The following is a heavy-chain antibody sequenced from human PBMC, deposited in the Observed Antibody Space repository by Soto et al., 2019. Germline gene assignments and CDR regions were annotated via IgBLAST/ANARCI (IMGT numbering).Heavy chain of an antibody. CDR1: GFTFSSYG. V-gene: IGHV3-33*01. Sequence: PGGSLRLSCAASGFTFSSYGMHWVRQAPGKGLEWVAVIWYDGSNKYYADSVKGRFTISRDNSKNTLYLQMNSLRAEDTAVYYCARDISSGYDVNWFDPWGQGTLVTVSS. D-gene: IGHD5-12*01. CDR3: ARDISSGYDVNWFDP. CDR2: IWYDGSNK. J-gene: IGHJ5*02.